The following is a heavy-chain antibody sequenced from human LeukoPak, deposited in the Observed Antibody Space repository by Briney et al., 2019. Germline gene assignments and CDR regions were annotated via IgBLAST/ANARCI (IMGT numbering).Heavy chain of an antibody. V-gene: IGHV3-23*01. J-gene: IGHJ3*02. Sequence: GGSLRLSCAASGFTFSSYAMNWVRQAPGKGLEWVSDMSGRGISTYYADCMKGRFTFSRDNSENTLYLQMNSLRAEDTAVYYCAKDRSIAAGDDAFDIWGQGTMVTVSS. D-gene: IGHD6-13*01. CDR1: GFTFSSYA. CDR3: AKDRSIAAGDDAFDI. CDR2: MSGRGIST.